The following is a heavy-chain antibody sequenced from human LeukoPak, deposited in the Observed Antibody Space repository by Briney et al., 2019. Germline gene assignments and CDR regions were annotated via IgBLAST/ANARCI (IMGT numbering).Heavy chain of an antibody. CDR1: GFTFSSYA. CDR2: ISGSGGST. D-gene: IGHD3-3*01. CDR3: AKDLELRFLEWLRPFDY. V-gene: IGHV3-23*01. Sequence: GGSLRLSCAASGFTFSSYAMSWVRQAPGKGLEWGSAISGSGGSTYYANSVKGRFTISRDNSKNTLYLQMNSLRAEDTAVYYCAKDLELRFLEWLRPFDYWGQGTLVTVSS. J-gene: IGHJ4*02.